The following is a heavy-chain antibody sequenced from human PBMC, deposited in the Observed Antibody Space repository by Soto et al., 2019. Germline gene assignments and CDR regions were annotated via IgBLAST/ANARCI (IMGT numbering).Heavy chain of an antibody. V-gene: IGHV6-1*01. Sequence: PSQTLSLTCAISGDSVSNIDAVWNWIRQSPSRGLEWLGRTYYRSRWHNEYALSVKSQMTINPDTSRNQFSLQLSSVTPEDTAVYYCARRYGSAFDIWGQGTMVTVSS. CDR1: GDSVSNIDAV. D-gene: IGHD3-10*01. J-gene: IGHJ3*02. CDR2: TYYRSRWHN. CDR3: ARRYGSAFDI.